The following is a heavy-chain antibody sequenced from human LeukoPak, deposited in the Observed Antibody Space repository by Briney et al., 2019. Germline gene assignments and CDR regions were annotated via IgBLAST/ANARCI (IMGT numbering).Heavy chain of an antibody. CDR2: IYYSGST. CDR1: GGSVSSGSYY. D-gene: IGHD2-15*01. CDR3: ARHGHCSGGSCYPWYYGMDV. Sequence: SETLSLTCTVSGGSVSSGSYYWSWIRQPPGKGLEWIGYIYYSGSTNYNPSLKSRVTISVDTSKNQFSLKLSSVTAADTAVYYCARHGHCSGGSCYPWYYGMDVWGQGTTVTVSS. V-gene: IGHV4-61*01. J-gene: IGHJ6*02.